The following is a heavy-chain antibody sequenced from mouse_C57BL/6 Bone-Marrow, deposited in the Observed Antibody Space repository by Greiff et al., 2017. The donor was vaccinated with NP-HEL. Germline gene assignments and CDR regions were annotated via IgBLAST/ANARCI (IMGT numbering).Heavy chain of an antibody. D-gene: IGHD1-1*01. Sequence: QVQLQQSGAELVKPGASVKISCKASGYAFSSYWMNWVKQRPGKGLEWIGQIYPGDGDTNYNGKFKGKATLTADESSSTAYMQLSSLTSEDSAVYFCASRARLYYGSSPYYFDYWGQGTTLTVSS. CDR3: ASRARLYYGSSPYYFDY. V-gene: IGHV1-80*01. CDR1: GYAFSSYW. J-gene: IGHJ2*01. CDR2: IYPGDGDT.